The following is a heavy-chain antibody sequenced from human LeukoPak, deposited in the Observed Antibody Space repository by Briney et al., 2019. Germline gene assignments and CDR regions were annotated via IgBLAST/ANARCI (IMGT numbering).Heavy chain of an antibody. J-gene: IGHJ4*02. Sequence: GGSLRLSCAASGFTFSHYWMSWVRQVPGKGLGWVATIKQDGSEKNYVDSVKGRFTVSRDNAKNSLHLQMNSLRAEDTAVYYCARIGLVHTFDYWGQGALVTVSS. CDR1: GFTFSHYW. CDR3: ARIGLVHTFDY. D-gene: IGHD3/OR15-3a*01. CDR2: IKQDGSEK. V-gene: IGHV3-7*01.